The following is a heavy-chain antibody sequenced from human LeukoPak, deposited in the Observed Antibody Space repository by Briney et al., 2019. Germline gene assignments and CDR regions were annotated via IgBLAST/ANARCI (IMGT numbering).Heavy chain of an antibody. V-gene: IGHV4-34*01. CDR1: GGSFSGYY. CDR2: INHSGST. J-gene: IGHJ4*02. Sequence: SETLSLTCAVYGGSFSGYYWSWIRQPPGKGLEWIGEINHSGSTNYNPSLKSRVTISVDTSKNQFSLKLSSVTAADTAVYYCARGRRSNCSGGSCYVMGYWGQGTLVTVSS. D-gene: IGHD2-15*01. CDR3: ARGRRSNCSGGSCYVMGY.